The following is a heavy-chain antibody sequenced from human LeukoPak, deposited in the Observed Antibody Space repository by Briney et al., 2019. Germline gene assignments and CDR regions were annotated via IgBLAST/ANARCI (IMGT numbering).Heavy chain of an antibody. D-gene: IGHD3-3*01. CDR3: ARVNGVVSDAFDI. CDR2: INPNSGGT. J-gene: IGHJ3*02. CDR1: GYTFTGYY. V-gene: IGHV1-2*02. Sequence: ASVKVSCKASGYTFTGYYIHWVRQAPGQGLEWMGWINPNSGGTNYAQKFQGRVTMTRDTSISTAYMELSRLRSDDTAVYYCARVNGVVSDAFDIWGQGTMVTVSS.